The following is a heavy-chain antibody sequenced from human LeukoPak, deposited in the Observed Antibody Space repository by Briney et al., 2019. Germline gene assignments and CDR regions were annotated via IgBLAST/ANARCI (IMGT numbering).Heavy chain of an antibody. CDR3: AKVAVAGDWYYGMDV. J-gene: IGHJ6*02. Sequence: GGSLRLSCAASGFTFSDYYMSWIRQAPGKGLEWVSYISSSSSYTNYADSVKGRFTISRDNSKNTLYLQMNSLRAEDRAVYYCAKVAVAGDWYYGMDVWGRGTTVTVSS. D-gene: IGHD6-19*01. V-gene: IGHV3-11*05. CDR2: ISSSSSYT. CDR1: GFTFSDYY.